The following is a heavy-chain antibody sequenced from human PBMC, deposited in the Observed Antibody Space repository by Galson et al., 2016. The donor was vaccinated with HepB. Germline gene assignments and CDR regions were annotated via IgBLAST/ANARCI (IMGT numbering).Heavy chain of an antibody. Sequence: SLRLSCAASRFSLSSYAMSWVRQAPGKGLEWVSTISGNGVGTYYADSVKGRFTISRDNSRNTLYVQMNSLRAEETAVYYCARAVHGSGSYWDKWGQGTLVAVSS. CDR3: ARAVHGSGSYWDK. J-gene: IGHJ4*02. D-gene: IGHD3-10*01. V-gene: IGHV3-23*01. CDR1: RFSLSSYA. CDR2: ISGNGVGT.